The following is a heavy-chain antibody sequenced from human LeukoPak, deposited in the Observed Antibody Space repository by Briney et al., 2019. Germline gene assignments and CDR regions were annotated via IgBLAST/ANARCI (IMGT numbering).Heavy chain of an antibody. CDR3: ARGMGAGRKYYYGMDV. V-gene: IGHV4-34*01. CDR1: GGSFSGYY. CDR2: INHSGST. J-gene: IGHJ6*02. Sequence: PSETLSLTCAVYGGSFSGYYWSWIRQPPGKGLEWIGEINHSGSTNYNPSLKSRVTISVDTSKNQFSLKLSSVTAADTAVYYCARGMGAGRKYYYGMDVRGQGTTVTVSS. D-gene: IGHD1-26*01.